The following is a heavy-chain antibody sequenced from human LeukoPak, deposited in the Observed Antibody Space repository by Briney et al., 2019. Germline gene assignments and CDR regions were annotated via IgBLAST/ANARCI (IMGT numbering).Heavy chain of an antibody. V-gene: IGHV3-21*06. D-gene: IGHD1-14*01. J-gene: IGHJ4*02. Sequence: GGSLRLSCTASGLTFSTSGFNWVRQAPGKGLEWVASIGPTGSDRYHADSIKGGFTISRDNANNFLYLQMNSLRAEDTAVYYCATETNGRHYDYWGQGTLLTVSS. CDR2: IGPTGSDR. CDR3: ATETNGRHYDY. CDR1: GLTFSTSG.